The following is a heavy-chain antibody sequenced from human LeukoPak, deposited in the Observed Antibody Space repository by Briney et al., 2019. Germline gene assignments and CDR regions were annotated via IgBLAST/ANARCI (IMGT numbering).Heavy chain of an antibody. CDR3: ARGLDTMVRGVILDY. CDR1: GFTFSSYA. Sequence: SGGSLRLSCAASGFTFSSYAMSWVRQAPGKGLEWVSVLYSGGSTYYADSVKGRFTISRDNSKNTLYLQMNSLRAEDTAVYYCARGLDTMVRGVILDYWGQGTLVTVSS. V-gene: IGHV3-66*02. CDR2: LYSGGST. D-gene: IGHD3-10*01. J-gene: IGHJ4*02.